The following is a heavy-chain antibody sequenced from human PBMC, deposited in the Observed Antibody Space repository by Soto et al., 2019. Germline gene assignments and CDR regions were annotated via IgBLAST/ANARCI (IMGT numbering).Heavy chain of an antibody. V-gene: IGHV3-48*03. CDR2: ISSSGSTI. CDR1: GFTFSSYE. J-gene: IGHJ6*02. D-gene: IGHD6-13*01. Sequence: EVQLVESGGGLVQPGGSLRLSCAASGFTFSSYEMNWVRQAPGKGLEWVSYISSSGSTIYYADSVKGRFTLSRDNAKNSLCLQMNSLRAEDTAVYYCARDEMGGHSYSSSWYYYYYGMDVWGQGTTVTVSS. CDR3: ARDEMGGHSYSSSWYYYYYGMDV.